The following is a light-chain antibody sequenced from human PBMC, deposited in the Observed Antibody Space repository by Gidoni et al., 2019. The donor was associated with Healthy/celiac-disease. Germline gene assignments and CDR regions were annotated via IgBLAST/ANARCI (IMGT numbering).Light chain of an antibody. CDR3: QAWDSSNWV. CDR2: QDS. J-gene: IGLJ3*02. V-gene: IGLV3-1*01. Sequence: FERTQPPPVSVSPGQTASITCSGDKLGDKYACWYQQKPGQSPVLVIYQDSKRPSGIPERFSGSNSGNTATLTISGTQAMDEADYYCQAWDSSNWVFGGGTKLTVL. CDR1: KLGDKY.